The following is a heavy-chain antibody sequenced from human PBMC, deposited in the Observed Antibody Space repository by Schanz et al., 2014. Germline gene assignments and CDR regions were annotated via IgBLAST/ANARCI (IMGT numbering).Heavy chain of an antibody. Sequence: QEQLVQSGAEVKKPGASVRVSCKVSGYAFTTYGISWVRQAPGQGLEWMGWISAYNGNTNYAQKLQGRVTMTTDTSTSTAYMELRSLRSDDTAVYYCARGGYSSGWYDRDIAHFDYWGQGTLVTVSS. D-gene: IGHD6-19*01. J-gene: IGHJ4*02. CDR2: ISAYNGNT. V-gene: IGHV1-18*01. CDR1: GYAFTTYG. CDR3: ARGGYSSGWYDRDIAHFDY.